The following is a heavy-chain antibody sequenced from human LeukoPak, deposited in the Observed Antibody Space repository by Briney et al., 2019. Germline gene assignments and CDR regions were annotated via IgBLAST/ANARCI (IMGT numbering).Heavy chain of an antibody. CDR1: GGSISSYD. V-gene: IGHV4-59*01. Sequence: SETLSLTCTVSGGSISSYDWSWVRQPPGKGLEWIGDIYYSGSTNYNPSLKSRGTISVDTSNNQFSLKLSSVTAADTAVYYCASNSGSYSGWFDPWGQGTLVTVSS. CDR2: IYYSGST. J-gene: IGHJ5*02. D-gene: IGHD1-26*01. CDR3: ASNSGSYSGWFDP.